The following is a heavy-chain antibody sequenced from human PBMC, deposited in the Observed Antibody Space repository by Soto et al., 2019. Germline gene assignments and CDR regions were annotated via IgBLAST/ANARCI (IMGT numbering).Heavy chain of an antibody. V-gene: IGHV1-46*01. Sequence: QVQLVQFGAEVKKPGASVKVSCKASGYTFTSYYMHWVRQAPGQGLEWMGIINPSGGSTSYAQKFQGRVTMTRDTSTSTVYMELSSLRSEDTAVYYCARDGKSPVPLYSSSSGFDYWGQGTLVTVSS. J-gene: IGHJ4*02. CDR3: ARDGKSPVPLYSSSSGFDY. CDR2: INPSGGST. CDR1: GYTFTSYY. D-gene: IGHD6-6*01.